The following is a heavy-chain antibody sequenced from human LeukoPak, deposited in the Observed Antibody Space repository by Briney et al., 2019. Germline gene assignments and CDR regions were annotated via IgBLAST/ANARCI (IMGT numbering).Heavy chain of an antibody. J-gene: IGHJ5*02. V-gene: IGHV6-1*01. CDR1: GDSVSSNSAA. CDR2: TYYRSKWYN. Sequence: SQTLSLTCAISGDSVSSNSAAWNWIRQFPSRGLEWLGRTYYRSKWYNDYAVSVKSRITINPDTSKNQFSLQLNSVTPEDTAVYYCARDQLRAARKWFDPWGQGTLVTVSS. D-gene: IGHD6-6*01. CDR3: ARDQLRAARKWFDP.